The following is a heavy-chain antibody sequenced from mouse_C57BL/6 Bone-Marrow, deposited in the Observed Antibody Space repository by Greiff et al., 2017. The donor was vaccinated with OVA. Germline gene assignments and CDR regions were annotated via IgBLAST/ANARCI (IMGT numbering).Heavy chain of an antibody. D-gene: IGHD1-1*01. CDR1: GYTFTSYW. CDR2: INPSSGYT. CDR3: GGYYCSSSYWFAY. Sequence: QVQLQQPGAELAKPGASVKLSCKASGYTFTSYWMHWVKQRPGQGLEWIGYINPSSGYTKYNQKFKDKATLTADKSSSTAYMQLSSLTYEDSAVDYCGGYYCSSSYWFAYWGQGTLVTVSA. J-gene: IGHJ3*01. V-gene: IGHV1-7*01.